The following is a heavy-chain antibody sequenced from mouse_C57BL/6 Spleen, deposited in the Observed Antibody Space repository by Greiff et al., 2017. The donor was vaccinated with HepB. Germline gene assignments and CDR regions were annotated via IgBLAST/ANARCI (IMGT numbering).Heavy chain of an antibody. CDR2: IDPSDSYT. CDR3: ARNLLGYYFDY. CDR1: GYTFTSYW. V-gene: IGHV1-69*01. J-gene: IGHJ2*01. Sequence: QVQLQQPGAELVMPGASVKLSCKASGYTFTSYWMHWVKQRPGQGLEWIGEIDPSDSYTNYNQKFKGKSTLTVDKSSSTAYMQLSSLTSEDSAVYYCARNLLGYYFDYWGQGTTLTVSS. D-gene: IGHD4-1*01.